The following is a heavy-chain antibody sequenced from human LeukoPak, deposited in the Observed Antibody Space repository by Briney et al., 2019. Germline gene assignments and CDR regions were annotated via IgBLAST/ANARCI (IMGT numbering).Heavy chain of an antibody. Sequence: ASVKVSCKASGYTFTGYYMHWVRQAPGQGLEWMGWINPNSGGTNYAQKFQGRVTMTRDTSISTAYMELSRLRSDDTAVYYCATNYYDSSGSAFDIWGQGTMVTVSS. J-gene: IGHJ3*02. D-gene: IGHD3-22*01. V-gene: IGHV1-2*02. CDR3: ATNYYDSSGSAFDI. CDR1: GYTFTGYY. CDR2: INPNSGGT.